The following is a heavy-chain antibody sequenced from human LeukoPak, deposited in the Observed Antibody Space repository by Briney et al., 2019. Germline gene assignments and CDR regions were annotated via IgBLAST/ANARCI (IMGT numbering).Heavy chain of an antibody. CDR1: GYSISSGYY. CDR3: ARHGREAIDHFDY. CDR2: IYHSGST. V-gene: IGHV4-38-2*01. J-gene: IGHJ4*02. D-gene: IGHD3-16*02. Sequence: SETLPLTCAVSGYSISSGYYWGWVRQPPGKGLEWIGSIYHSGSTYYNPSLKSRVTISVDTSKNQFSLKLSSVTAADTAVYYCARHGREAIDHFDYWGQGTLVTVSS.